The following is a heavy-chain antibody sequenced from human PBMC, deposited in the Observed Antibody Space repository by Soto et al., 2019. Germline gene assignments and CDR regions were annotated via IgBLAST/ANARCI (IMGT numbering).Heavy chain of an antibody. CDR3: ARLKHRYSSSPEAFDY. J-gene: IGHJ4*02. CDR2: IYPGDSDT. Sequence: GESLKISCKGSGYSFTSYWIDWVRQMPGKGLEWMGIIYPGDSDTRYSPSFQGQVTISADKSISTAYLQWSSLKASDTAMYYCARLKHRYSSSPEAFDYWGQGTLVTVSS. D-gene: IGHD6-6*01. CDR1: GYSFTSYW. V-gene: IGHV5-51*01.